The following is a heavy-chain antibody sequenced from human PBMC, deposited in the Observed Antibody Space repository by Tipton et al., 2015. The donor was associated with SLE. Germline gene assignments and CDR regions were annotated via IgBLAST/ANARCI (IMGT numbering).Heavy chain of an antibody. Sequence: QSGPEVKKSGSSVKVSCKASGGTFSSYAISWVRQAPGQGLEWMGGIIPIFGTANYAQKFQGRVTITTDESTSTAYMELSSLRSEDTAVYYCARDGYCGGDCYSYYYYGMDVWGQGTTVTVSS. CDR1: GGTFSSYA. CDR2: IIPIFGTA. V-gene: IGHV1-69*05. D-gene: IGHD2-21*01. CDR3: ARDGYCGGDCYSYYYYGMDV. J-gene: IGHJ6*02.